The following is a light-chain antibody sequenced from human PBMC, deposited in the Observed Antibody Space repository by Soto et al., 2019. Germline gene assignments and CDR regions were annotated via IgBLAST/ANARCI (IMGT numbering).Light chain of an antibody. CDR1: SSDVGGYNY. J-gene: IGLJ1*01. V-gene: IGLV2-11*01. CDR2: DVS. CDR3: CSSAGTYSYV. Sequence: QSALTQPRSVSGSPGQSVTISCTGTSSDVGGYNYVSWCQQHPGKAPKLMIYDVSKRPSGVPDRFSGSKSGNTASLTISGLQAEDEADYYCCSSAGTYSYVFGTGTKLTVL.